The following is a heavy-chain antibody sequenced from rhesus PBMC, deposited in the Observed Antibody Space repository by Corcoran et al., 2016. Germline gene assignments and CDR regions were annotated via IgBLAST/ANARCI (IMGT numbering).Heavy chain of an antibody. CDR3: ATTRYGSSLYGLDS. Sequence: EVQLVQSGAEVKKPGASVKLSCKASGYTFTDYYLHWVRQAPGTGLEWWGRVEPEDGEADYAKKFQDRVTITADTSTDTAYMELSSLRSEDTAMYYCATTRYGSSLYGLDSWGQGVVVTVSS. CDR1: GYTFTDYY. V-gene: IGHV1-111*02. D-gene: IGHD4-29*01. J-gene: IGHJ6*01. CDR2: VEPEDGEA.